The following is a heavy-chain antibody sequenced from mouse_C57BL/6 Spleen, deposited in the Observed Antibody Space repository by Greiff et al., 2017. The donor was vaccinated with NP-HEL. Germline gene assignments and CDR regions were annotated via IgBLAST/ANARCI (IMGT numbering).Heavy chain of an antibody. D-gene: IGHD2-4*01. CDR2: INPNNGGT. V-gene: IGHV1-22*01. Sequence: VQLQQSGPELVKPGASVKMSCKASGYTFTDYNMHWVKQSHGKSLEWIGYINPNNGGTSYNQKFKGKATLTVNKSSSTAYMELRSLTSEDSAVYYGAREVYDYDGFAYWGQGTLVTVSA. CDR1: GYTFTDYN. J-gene: IGHJ3*01. CDR3: AREVYDYDGFAY.